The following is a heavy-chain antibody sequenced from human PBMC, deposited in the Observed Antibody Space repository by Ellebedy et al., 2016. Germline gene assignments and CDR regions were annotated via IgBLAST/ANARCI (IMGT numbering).Heavy chain of an antibody. CDR3: AKDPSLELAVAGTWDY. Sequence: GGSLRLSCAASGFTFNTYTMHWVRQAPGKGLEWVSVVHSGGETDSAVSVKGRFTISRDNSKNTVSLQMNSLRAEDTAVYYCAKDPSLELAVAGTWDYWGQGTLVTVSS. D-gene: IGHD6-19*01. CDR2: VHSGGET. V-gene: IGHV3-66*01. CDR1: GFTFNTYT. J-gene: IGHJ4*02.